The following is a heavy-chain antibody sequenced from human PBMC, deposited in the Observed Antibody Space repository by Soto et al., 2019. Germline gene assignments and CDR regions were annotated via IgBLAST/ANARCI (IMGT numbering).Heavy chain of an antibody. D-gene: IGHD4-17*01. J-gene: IGHJ6*02. CDR2: IVVGSGNT. Sequence: SVKVSCKASGFTFTSSAVQWVRQARGQRLEWIGWIVVGSGNTNYAQKFQERVTITRDMSTSTAYMELSSLRSEDTAVYYCAADTPRPTTVTTTYYGMDVWGQGTTVTVS. CDR3: AADTPRPTTVTTTYYGMDV. CDR1: GFTFTSSA. V-gene: IGHV1-58*01.